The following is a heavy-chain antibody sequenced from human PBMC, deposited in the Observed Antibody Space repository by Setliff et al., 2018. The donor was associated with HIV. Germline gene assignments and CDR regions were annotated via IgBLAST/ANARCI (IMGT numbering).Heavy chain of an antibody. CDR1: GFSIEDFD. D-gene: IGHD3-22*01. V-gene: IGHV3-33*08. Sequence: GGSLRLSCTVVGFSIEDFDMHWVRQAPGKGLEWVSLLWRDEVGEYYADSVKGRFSISRDRSRNTVSLQMSSLRAEDTAVYYRARASRGGYYDSSAYAYWGQGTLVTVSS. CDR3: ARASRGGYYDSSAYAY. CDR2: LWRDEVGE. J-gene: IGHJ4*02.